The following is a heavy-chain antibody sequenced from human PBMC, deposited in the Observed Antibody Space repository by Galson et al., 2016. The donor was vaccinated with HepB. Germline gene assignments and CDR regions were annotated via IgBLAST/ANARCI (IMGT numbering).Heavy chain of an antibody. Sequence: SLRLSCAASGFTVSTNYMSWVRQAPGKGLVWVSRINSDGSGTSYADSVKGRFTISRDNAKNTLYLQMNSLRAEDTALYYCAREDYGDDPIYYYYYGMDVWGQGTTVTVSS. V-gene: IGHV3-74*01. CDR2: INSDGSGT. J-gene: IGHJ6*02. D-gene: IGHD4-17*01. CDR1: GFTVSTNY. CDR3: AREDYGDDPIYYYYYGMDV.